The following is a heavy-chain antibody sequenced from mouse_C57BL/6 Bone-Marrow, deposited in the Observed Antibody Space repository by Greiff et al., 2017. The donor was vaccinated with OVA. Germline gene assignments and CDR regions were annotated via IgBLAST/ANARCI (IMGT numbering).Heavy chain of an antibody. CDR3: ARESIYYGNYGGFAY. CDR1: GFNIKNTY. CDR2: IDPANGNT. J-gene: IGHJ3*01. D-gene: IGHD2-1*01. Sequence: EVKLVESVAELVRPGASVKLSCTASGFNIKNTYMHWVKQRPEQGLEWIGRIDPANGNTKYAPKFQGKATITADTSSNTAYLQLSSLTSEDTAIYYCARESIYYGNYGGFAYWGQGTLVTVSA. V-gene: IGHV14-3*01.